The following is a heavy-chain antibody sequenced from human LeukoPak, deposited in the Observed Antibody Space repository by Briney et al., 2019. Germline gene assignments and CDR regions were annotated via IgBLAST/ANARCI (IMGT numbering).Heavy chain of an antibody. CDR2: IYYSGST. D-gene: IGHD3-16*01. CDR3: ARLGLNPEP. V-gene: IGHV4-59*01. CDR1: GGSISSYY. J-gene: IGHJ5*02. Sequence: SETLSLTCTVSGGSISSYYWSWIRQPPGKGLEWIGYIYYSGSTNYNPSLKSRVTISVDTSKNQFSLKLSSVTAADTAVYYCARLGLNPEPWGQGTLVTVSS.